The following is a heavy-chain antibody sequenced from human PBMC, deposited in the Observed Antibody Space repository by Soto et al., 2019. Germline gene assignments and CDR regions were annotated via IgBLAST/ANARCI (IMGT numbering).Heavy chain of an antibody. Sequence: QVQLQQWGAGLLKPSETLSLTCAVYGGSFSGYYWSWIRQPPGKGLEWIGEINHSGSTNYNPSLKSGVTRSVDTSMNQCSLKLSSVTAADTAVYYCARNGSYYDFWSGYYFGGGMDVWGQGTTVTVSS. CDR3: ARNGSYYDFWSGYYFGGGMDV. CDR2: INHSGST. CDR1: GGSFSGYY. J-gene: IGHJ6*02. D-gene: IGHD3-3*01. V-gene: IGHV4-34*01.